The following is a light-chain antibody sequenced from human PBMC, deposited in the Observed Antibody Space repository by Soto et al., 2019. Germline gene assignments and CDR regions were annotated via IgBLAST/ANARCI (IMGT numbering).Light chain of an antibody. CDR2: DVS. Sequence: QSALTQPASVSGSPGQSITISCTGTSSDVAGYNYVSWYQQHPGKAPKLMIYDVSNRPSGVSNRFSGSKSGNTASLTISGLQAEDEADYYCSSYTASRTLVFGTGTKLTVL. J-gene: IGLJ1*01. CDR3: SSYTASRTLV. V-gene: IGLV2-14*01. CDR1: SSDVAGYNY.